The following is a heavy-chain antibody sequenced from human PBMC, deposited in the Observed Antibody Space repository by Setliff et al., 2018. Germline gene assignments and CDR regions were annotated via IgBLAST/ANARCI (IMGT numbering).Heavy chain of an antibody. V-gene: IGHV3-30*02. J-gene: IGHJ4*02. CDR2: IRYDGSDK. CDR1: GFTFSIHG. Sequence: GESLKISCAASGFTFSIHGMHWVRQAPGKGLEWVAFIRYDGSDKYYADSVKGRFTISRDNSKNTLYLQMNSLRSEDTSVYYCAKPGGEYSSGWYYFDYWGQGTLVTVSS. CDR3: AKPGGEYSSGWYYFDY. D-gene: IGHD6-19*01.